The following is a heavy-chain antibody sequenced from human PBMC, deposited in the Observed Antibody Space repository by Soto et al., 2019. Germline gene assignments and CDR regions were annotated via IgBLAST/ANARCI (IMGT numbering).Heavy chain of an antibody. Sequence: QVQLVQSGAEVKKPGSSVKVSCKASGGTFSIYTISWVRQAPGQGLEWLGRISPILGIANSAQKFQGRVTITADKCTSTAYMELSSLRYEDTAVYYCAGVGGGGYSGYDYYWVQGTLVTVSS. J-gene: IGHJ4*02. CDR3: AGVGGGGYSGYDYY. CDR1: GGTFSIYT. D-gene: IGHD5-12*01. V-gene: IGHV1-69*02. CDR2: ISPILGIA.